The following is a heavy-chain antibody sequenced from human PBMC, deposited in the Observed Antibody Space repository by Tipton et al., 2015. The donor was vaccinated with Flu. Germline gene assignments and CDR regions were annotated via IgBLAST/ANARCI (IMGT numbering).Heavy chain of an antibody. CDR2: ISAYNGNT. J-gene: IGHJ6*03. CDR1: GYTFTSYG. V-gene: IGHV1-18*04. D-gene: IGHD2-21*01. Sequence: QVQLVQSGAEVKKPGASVKVSCKASGYTFTSYGISWVRQAPEQGLEWMGWISAYNGNTNYAQKFQGRVTITADESTSTAYMELSSLRSEDTAVYYCARARRPDCGGDCYSVRPLAHYYYYMDVWGKGTTVTVSS. CDR3: ARARRPDCGGDCYSVRPLAHYYYYMDV.